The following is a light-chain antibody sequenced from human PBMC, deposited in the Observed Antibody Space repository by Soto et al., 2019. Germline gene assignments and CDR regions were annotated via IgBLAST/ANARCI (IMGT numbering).Light chain of an antibody. CDR3: SSYTTSSTVI. J-gene: IGLJ2*01. Sequence: QSALTQPASVSGSPGQSITISCTGTSSDVGFYNYVSWYQQHPGKAPKLMIYEVRNRPSGVSYRFSGSKSGNTASLTISGLQAEDEADYYCSSYTTSSTVIFGGGTKLTVL. CDR2: EVR. CDR1: SSDVGFYNY. V-gene: IGLV2-14*03.